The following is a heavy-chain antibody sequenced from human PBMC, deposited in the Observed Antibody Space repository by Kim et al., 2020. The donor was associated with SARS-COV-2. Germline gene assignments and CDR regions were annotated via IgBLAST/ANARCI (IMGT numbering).Heavy chain of an antibody. D-gene: IGHD4-17*01. CDR2: ISYDGSNK. V-gene: IGHV3-30*04. Sequence: GGSLRLSCAASGFTFSSYAMHWVRQAPGKGLEWVAVISYDGSNKYYADSVKGRFTISRDNSKNTLYLQMNSLRAEDTAVYYCASEDYGDFPVIYYYYGM. CDR3: ASEDYGDFPVIYYYYGM. CDR1: GFTFSSYA. J-gene: IGHJ6*01.